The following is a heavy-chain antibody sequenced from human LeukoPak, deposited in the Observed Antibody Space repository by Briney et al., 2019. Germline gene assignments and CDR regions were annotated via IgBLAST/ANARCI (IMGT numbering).Heavy chain of an antibody. CDR1: GFTVSSNY. CDR2: IYSGGRT. D-gene: IGHD3-10*01. V-gene: IGHV3-53*05. Sequence: PGGSLRLSCAASGFTVSSNYMSWVRQAPGKGLEWVSVIYSGGRTYYADSVKGRSTISRDNSKNTLYLQMNSLRAEDTAVYYCAKGGYGSGSYYWGQGTLVTVSS. CDR3: AKGGYGSGSYY. J-gene: IGHJ4*02.